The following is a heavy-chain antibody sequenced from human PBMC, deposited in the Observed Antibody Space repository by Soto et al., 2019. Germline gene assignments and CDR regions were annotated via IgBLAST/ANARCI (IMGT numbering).Heavy chain of an antibody. D-gene: IGHD6-13*01. Sequence: SETLSLTCTVSGGSISSGGYYWSWIRQHPGKGLEWIGYIYYSGSTYYNPSLKSRVTISVDTSKNQFSLKLSSVNAADTSLYYCARQGPSSTSSSYFFDSWGEGTLVTVSS. CDR3: ARQGPSSTSSSYFFDS. V-gene: IGHV4-31*03. CDR2: IYYSGST. J-gene: IGHJ4*02. CDR1: GGSISSGGYY.